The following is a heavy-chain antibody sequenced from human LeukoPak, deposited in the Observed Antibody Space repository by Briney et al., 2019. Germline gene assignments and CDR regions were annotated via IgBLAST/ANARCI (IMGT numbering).Heavy chain of an antibody. CDR3: ARAGNYYRNWYFDL. CDR1: GFTFSSYG. V-gene: IGHV3-30*02. D-gene: IGHD1-26*01. J-gene: IGHJ2*01. Sequence: GGSLRLSCAASGFTFSSYGMHWVRQAPGKGLEWVAFIRYDGSNKYYADSVKGRFIISRDNAKNSLYLQMKSLRAEDTAVYYCARAGNYYRNWYFDLWGRGTLVTVSS. CDR2: IRYDGSNK.